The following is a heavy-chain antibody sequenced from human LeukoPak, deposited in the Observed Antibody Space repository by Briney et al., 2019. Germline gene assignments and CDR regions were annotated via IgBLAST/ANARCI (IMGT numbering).Heavy chain of an antibody. CDR1: GFTLSSYW. CDR2: IKQDGSEK. V-gene: IGHV3-7*04. CDR3: ARGYTAKDY. Sequence: GGSLRLSCAASGFTLSSYWMSRVRQAPGKGLEWVANIKQDGSEKYYVDSVKGRFTISRDNAKNSLYLQMNSLRAEDTAVYYCARGYTAKDYWGQGTLVTVSS. J-gene: IGHJ4*02. D-gene: IGHD5-18*01.